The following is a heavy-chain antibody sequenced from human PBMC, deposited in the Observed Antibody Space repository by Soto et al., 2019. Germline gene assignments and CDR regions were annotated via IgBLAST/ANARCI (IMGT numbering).Heavy chain of an antibody. CDR1: GFTFSDYY. V-gene: IGHV3-11*01. Sequence: QVQLVESGAGLVKPGGSLRLSCAASGFTFSDYYMSWIRQAPGKGLEWVSYISSSGSTIYYAYSVKGRFTISRDNDKNSLYLQMNSRRAEDTAVYYCARDPPSERGYSSSADAFDIWGQGTMVTVSS. D-gene: IGHD6-6*01. CDR2: ISSSGSTI. CDR3: ARDPPSERGYSSSADAFDI. J-gene: IGHJ3*02.